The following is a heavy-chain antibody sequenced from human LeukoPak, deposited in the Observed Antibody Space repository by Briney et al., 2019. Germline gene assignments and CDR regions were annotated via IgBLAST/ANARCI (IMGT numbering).Heavy chain of an antibody. CDR1: GSSISNGNSY. CDR3: AAGSHDYFGD. CDR2: IHTSGTT. V-gene: IGHV4-61*02. Sequence: SGTLSLTCTVSGSSISNGNSYWNWIRQPAGKGLEWIGRIHTSGTTNYNPSPKSRVTISVDTSKNQFSLKLTSVTAADTAVYYCAAGSHDYFGDWGQGTLVTVSS. J-gene: IGHJ4*02.